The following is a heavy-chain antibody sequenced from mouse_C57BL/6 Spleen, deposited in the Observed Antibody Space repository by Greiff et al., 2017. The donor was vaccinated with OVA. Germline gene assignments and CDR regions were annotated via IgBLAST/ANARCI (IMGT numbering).Heavy chain of an antibody. CDR2: ISSGSSTI. CDR1: GFTFSDYG. V-gene: IGHV5-17*01. CDR3: SRGYSSSYVHFDY. J-gene: IGHJ2*01. Sequence: EVKLMESGGGLVKPGGSLKLSCAASGFTFSDYGMHWVRQAPEKGLEWVAYISSGSSTIYYADTVKGRFTISRDNAKNTLFLQMTRLRSEDTDMYYCSRGYSSSYVHFDYWGQGTTLTVSS. D-gene: IGHD1-1*01.